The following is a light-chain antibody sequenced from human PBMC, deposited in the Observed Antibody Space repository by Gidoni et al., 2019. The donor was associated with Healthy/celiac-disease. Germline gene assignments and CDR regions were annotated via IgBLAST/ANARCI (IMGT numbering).Light chain of an antibody. V-gene: IGKV4-1*01. CDR1: QSVLYSPNNKNY. Sequence: DIVMNQSPDSLAVSLGERATINCKSSQSVLYSPNNKNYLAWYQQKPGQPPKLLIYWASTRESGVPDRFSGSGSGTDFTLTISSLQAEDVAVYYCQQYYSTPETFGQGTKVEIK. CDR2: WAS. J-gene: IGKJ1*01. CDR3: QQYYSTPET.